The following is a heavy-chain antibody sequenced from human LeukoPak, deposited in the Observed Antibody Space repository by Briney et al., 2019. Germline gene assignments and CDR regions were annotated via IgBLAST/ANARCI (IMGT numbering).Heavy chain of an antibody. D-gene: IGHD6-13*01. CDR2: IYPGDPDT. V-gene: IGHV5-51*01. CDR3: ARHLRGSSWPWDY. CDR1: GYSFTSYW. J-gene: IGHJ4*02. Sequence: GESLKISCKGSGYSFTSYWIGWERQMPGKGLEWMGIIYPGDPDTRYSPSFQGQVTISADKSISTAYLQWSSLKASDTAMYYCARHLRGSSWPWDYWGQGTLVTVSS.